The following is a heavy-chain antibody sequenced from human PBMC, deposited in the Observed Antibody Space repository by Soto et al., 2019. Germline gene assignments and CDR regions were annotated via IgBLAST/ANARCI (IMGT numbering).Heavy chain of an antibody. D-gene: IGHD3-10*01. CDR2: IKSKTDGGTT. Sequence: KGLEWVGRIKSKTDGGTTDYAAPVKGRFTISRDDSKNTLYLQMNSLKTEDTAVYYCTSRSITMVRGVIIGADAFAIRGQGTMVT. J-gene: IGHJ3*02. V-gene: IGHV3-15*01. CDR3: TSRSITMVRGVIIGADAFAI.